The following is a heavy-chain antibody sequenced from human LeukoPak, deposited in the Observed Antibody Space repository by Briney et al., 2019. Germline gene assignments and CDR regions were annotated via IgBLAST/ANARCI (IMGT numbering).Heavy chain of an antibody. J-gene: IGHJ4*02. CDR1: GFTFSSYG. D-gene: IGHD1-26*01. CDR3: ARDGGSLYFDY. V-gene: IGHV3-33*08. CDR2: IWYGGSNK. Sequence: GGSLRLSCAASGFTFSSYGMHWVRQAPGKGLEWVAVIWYGGSNKYYADSVKGRFTISRDNSKNTLYLQMNSLRAEDTAVYYCARDGGSLYFDYWGQGTLVTVSS.